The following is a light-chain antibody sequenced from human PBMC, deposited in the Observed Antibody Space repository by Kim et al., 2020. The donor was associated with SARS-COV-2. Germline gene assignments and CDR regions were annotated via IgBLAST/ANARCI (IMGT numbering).Light chain of an antibody. CDR1: QSVSNS. CDR2: DAS. Sequence: EIVLTQSPATLSLSPGERATLSCRASQSVSNSLAWYQQKPGQPPSLLIYDASNRATAIPARFSGSGSGTDFTLTISSLEPEDFAVYYCQQRSNWPLTFGGGTKVDIK. V-gene: IGKV3-11*01. CDR3: QQRSNWPLT. J-gene: IGKJ4*01.